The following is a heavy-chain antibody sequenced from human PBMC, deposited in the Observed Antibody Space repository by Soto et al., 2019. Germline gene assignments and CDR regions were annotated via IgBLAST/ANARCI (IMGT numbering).Heavy chain of an antibody. CDR2: IYYSGST. V-gene: IGHV4-59*01. J-gene: IGHJ6*02. CDR1: GGSISSYY. Sequence: XTLSLTCTVSGGSISSYYWSWIRQPPGKGLEWIGYIYYSGSTNYNPSLKSRVTISVDTSKNQFSLKLRSVTAADTAVYYCARYYYYGMDVWGQGTTGTVS. CDR3: ARYYYYGMDV.